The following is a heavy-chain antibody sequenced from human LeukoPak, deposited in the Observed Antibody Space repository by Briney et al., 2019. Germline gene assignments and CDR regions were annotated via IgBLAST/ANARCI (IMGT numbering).Heavy chain of an antibody. CDR1: GFTFSTYP. CDR3: ARAPGHFDY. J-gene: IGHJ4*02. CDR2: MSFDGDSE. Sequence: GGSLRLSCAASGFTFSTYPMHWVRQAPGKGLEWVAVMSFDGDSEYYSDSVRGRFTVSRDNAKSTLYLQMNSLRAEDTAVYYCARAPGHFDYWGQGTLVTVSS. V-gene: IGHV3-30-3*01.